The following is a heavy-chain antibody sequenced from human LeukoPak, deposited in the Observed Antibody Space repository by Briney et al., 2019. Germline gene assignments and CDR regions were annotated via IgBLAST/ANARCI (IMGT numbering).Heavy chain of an antibody. CDR1: GITLSNYG. CDR2: ISDRGGST. J-gene: IGHJ4*02. Sequence: GGSLRLSCVVSGITLSNYGMSWVRQAPAKGLEWVAGISDRGGSTNYADSVKGRFTISRDNPKNTLYLQMNSLRSEDTAVYFCAKRGVVIRAVLVVGFHKEAYYFDSWGQGALVTVSS. D-gene: IGHD2/OR15-2a*01. CDR3: AKRGVVIRAVLVVGFHKEAYYFDS. V-gene: IGHV3-23*01.